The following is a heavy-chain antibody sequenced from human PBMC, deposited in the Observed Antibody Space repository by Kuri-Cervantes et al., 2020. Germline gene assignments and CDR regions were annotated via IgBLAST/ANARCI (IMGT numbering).Heavy chain of an antibody. Sequence: SETLSLTCTVSGGSISSSSYYWGWIRQPPGKGLEWIGYIYYSGSTYYNPSPKSRVTISVDTSKNQFSLKLSSVTAADTAVYYCARDHSSWYGGGTYGMDVWGQGTTVTVSS. CDR1: GGSISSSSYY. CDR3: ARDHSSWYGGGTYGMDV. D-gene: IGHD6-13*01. V-gene: IGHV4-30-4*08. J-gene: IGHJ6*02. CDR2: IYYSGST.